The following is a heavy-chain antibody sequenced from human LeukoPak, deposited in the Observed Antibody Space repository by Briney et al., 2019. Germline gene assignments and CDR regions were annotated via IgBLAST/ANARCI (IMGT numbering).Heavy chain of an antibody. J-gene: IGHJ4*02. CDR2: ISGSGGST. D-gene: IGHD3-16*01. V-gene: IGHV3-23*01. Sequence: PGGSLRLSCAASGFTFSSYAMSWVRQAPGKGLEWVSAISGSGGSTYYADSVKGRFTISRDNSKNTLYLQMNSLRDEDTAVYYCARVRQFRGGYFDYWGQGTLVTVSS. CDR3: ARVRQFRGGYFDY. CDR1: GFTFSSYA.